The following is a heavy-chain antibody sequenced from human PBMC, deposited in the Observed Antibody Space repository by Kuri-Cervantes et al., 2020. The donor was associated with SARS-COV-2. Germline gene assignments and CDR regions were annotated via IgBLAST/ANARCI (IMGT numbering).Heavy chain of an antibody. V-gene: IGHV4-61*02. Sequence: SETLSLTCTVSGGSISSGSYYWSWIRQPAGKGLEWIGRIYTSGSTNYNPSLKSRVTISVDTSKNQSSLKLSSVTAADTAVYYCARVNQWLASADIWGQGTMVTVSS. CDR1: GGSISSGSYY. CDR2: IYTSGST. D-gene: IGHD6-19*01. J-gene: IGHJ3*02. CDR3: ARVNQWLASADI.